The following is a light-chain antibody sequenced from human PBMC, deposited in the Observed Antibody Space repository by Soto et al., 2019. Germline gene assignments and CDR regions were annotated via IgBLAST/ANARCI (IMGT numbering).Light chain of an antibody. J-gene: IGKJ3*01. CDR1: QGISSY. CDR3: QQYYSYPFT. CDR2: AAS. V-gene: IGKV1-8*01. Sequence: AIRMTQSPSSFSASTGDRVTITCRASQGISSYLAWYQQKPGKAPKLLIYAASTLQSGVPSRFSGSGSRTDFTLTISGLQSEDFATYYCQQYYSYPFTFGPGTKVDIK.